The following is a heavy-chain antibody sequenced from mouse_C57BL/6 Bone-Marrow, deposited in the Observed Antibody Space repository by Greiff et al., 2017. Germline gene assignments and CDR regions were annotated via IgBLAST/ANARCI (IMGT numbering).Heavy chain of an antibody. CDR1: GYTFTSYW. V-gene: IGHV1-55*01. D-gene: IGHD1-1*01. CDR3: ARTTVVATRYCDV. CDR2: IYPGSGST. J-gene: IGHJ1*03. Sequence: QVQLQQPGAELVKPGASVTMSCKASGYTFTSYWLTWVKQRPGQGLEWIGDIYPGSGSTNYNEKFKSKATLTVDTSSSTAYMQLSSLTSEDSAVYYCARTTVVATRYCDVWGTGTTVTVSS.